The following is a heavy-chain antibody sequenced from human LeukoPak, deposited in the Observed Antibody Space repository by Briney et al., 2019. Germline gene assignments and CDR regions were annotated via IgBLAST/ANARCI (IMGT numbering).Heavy chain of an antibody. CDR2: ISWNSGNI. J-gene: IGHJ4*02. V-gene: IGHV3-9*01. CDR1: GFTFEDYS. CDR3: GKASSGYYSAILH. D-gene: IGHD3-22*01. Sequence: PGGSLRFSCAASGFTFEDYSMHWVRQAPGKGLEWVSGISWNSGNIGYADSVKGRFTISRDNAKNSLYLQMDSLRAEDTAFYYCGKASSGYYSAILHWGQGTLVTVSS.